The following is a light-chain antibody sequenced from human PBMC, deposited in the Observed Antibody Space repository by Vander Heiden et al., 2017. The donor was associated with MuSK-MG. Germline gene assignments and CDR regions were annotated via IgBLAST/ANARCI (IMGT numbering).Light chain of an antibody. J-gene: IGLJ2*01. CDR3: SAFTDADTCL. CDR1: SNDVGGWKY. Sequence: QSALTQPASVSASPGQSITISCTGTSNDVGGWKYVSWYQQHPGKAPKRRLLDVSNRPSGISSRVSGSKSGTNASPTISGLQPEDESDDDCSAFTDADTCLFGGGTKVTVL. V-gene: IGLV2-14*01. CDR2: DVS.